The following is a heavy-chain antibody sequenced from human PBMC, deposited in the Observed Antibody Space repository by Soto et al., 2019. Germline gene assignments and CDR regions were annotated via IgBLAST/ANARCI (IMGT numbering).Heavy chain of an antibody. Sequence: KTSETLSLTCAVYGGSFSGYYWSWIRQPPGKGLEWIGGINHSGSTNYNPSLKSRVTISVDTSKNQFSLKLSSVTAADTAVYYCAGGGYCTNGVCYRIPEYYYYGMDVWGQGTTVTVSS. CDR3: AGGGYCTNGVCYRIPEYYYYGMDV. V-gene: IGHV4-34*01. D-gene: IGHD2-8*01. CDR2: INHSGST. J-gene: IGHJ6*02. CDR1: GGSFSGYY.